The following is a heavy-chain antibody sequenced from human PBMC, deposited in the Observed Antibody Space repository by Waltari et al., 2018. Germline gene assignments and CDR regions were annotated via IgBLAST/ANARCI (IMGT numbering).Heavy chain of an antibody. D-gene: IGHD6-13*01. CDR1: GFTFSSYS. V-gene: IGHV3-21*01. CDR3: ARDPGSSWDDY. Sequence: EVQLVESGGGLVKPGGSLRLSCAASGFTFSSYSMNWVRQAPGKGLEWVSSISSSSYIYYADSVKGRFTISRDNAKNSLYLQMNSLRAEDTAVYYCARDPGSSWDDYWGQGTLVTVSS. CDR2: ISSSSYI. J-gene: IGHJ4*02.